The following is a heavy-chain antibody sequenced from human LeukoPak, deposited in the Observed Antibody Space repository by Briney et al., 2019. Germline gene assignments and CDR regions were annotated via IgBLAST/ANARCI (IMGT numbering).Heavy chain of an antibody. CDR3: AREEQQPTSYHYYYYMDV. J-gene: IGHJ6*03. V-gene: IGHV4-61*02. CDR1: GGSISSGSYY. CDR2: IYTSGST. D-gene: IGHD6-13*01. Sequence: SETLSLTCTVSGGSISSGSYYWSWIRQPAGKGLVWIGRIYTSGSTNYNPSLKSRVTISVDTSKNQFSLKLSSVTAADTAVYYCAREEQQPTSYHYYYYMDVWGKGTTVTVSS.